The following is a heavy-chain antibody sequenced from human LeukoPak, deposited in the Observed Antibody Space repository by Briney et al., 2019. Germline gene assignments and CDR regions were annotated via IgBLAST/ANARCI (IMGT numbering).Heavy chain of an antibody. Sequence: PGGSLRLSCAASGFTFSSYWMSWVRQAPGKGLEWVANIKQDGSEKYYVDSVKGRFTISRDNAKNSLYLQMNSLGAEDTAVYYCARSRGPSYYYDSSGYPSGYWGQGTLVTVSS. V-gene: IGHV3-7*01. CDR3: ARSRGPSYYYDSSGYPSGY. CDR1: GFTFSSYW. CDR2: IKQDGSEK. D-gene: IGHD3-22*01. J-gene: IGHJ4*02.